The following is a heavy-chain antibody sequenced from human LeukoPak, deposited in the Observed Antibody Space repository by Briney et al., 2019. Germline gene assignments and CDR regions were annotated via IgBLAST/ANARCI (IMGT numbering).Heavy chain of an antibody. Sequence: GGSLRLSCAASGFTFSSYSMNWVRQAPGKGLEWVSSISSSSSYIYYADSVKGRFTISRDNAKNSLYLQMNSLRSEDTAVYYCATQSKGIFGVVIDYWGQGTLVTVSS. CDR2: ISSSSSYI. J-gene: IGHJ4*02. D-gene: IGHD3-3*01. CDR3: ATQSKGIFGVVIDY. CDR1: GFTFSSYS. V-gene: IGHV3-21*04.